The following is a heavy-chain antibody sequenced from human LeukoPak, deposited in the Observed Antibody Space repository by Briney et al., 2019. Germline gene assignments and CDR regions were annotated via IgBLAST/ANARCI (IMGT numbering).Heavy chain of an antibody. Sequence: GASVKVSCKASGYTFTSYAIGWVRQAPAQGLEWMGWISAYNGYTNYAQSLQGRVTMTTDTSTSTAYMELRSLRSDDTAMYYCARVGGNYEGLIDYWGQGTLVTVSS. J-gene: IGHJ4*02. CDR1: GYTFTSYA. D-gene: IGHD1-26*01. V-gene: IGHV1-18*01. CDR3: ARVGGNYEGLIDY. CDR2: ISAYNGYT.